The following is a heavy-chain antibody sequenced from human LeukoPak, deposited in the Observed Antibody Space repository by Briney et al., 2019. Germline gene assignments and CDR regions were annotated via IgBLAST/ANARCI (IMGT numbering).Heavy chain of an antibody. CDR3: ASHGSLAYCGGDCYSRMGDY. D-gene: IGHD2-21*02. CDR1: GGTFSSYA. CDR2: IIPIFGTA. Sequence: SVKVSCKASGGTFSSYAISWVRQAPGQGLEWMGGIIPIFGTANYAQKFQGRVTITADKSTSTAYMELSSLGSEDTAVYYCASHGSLAYCGGDCYSRMGDYWGQGPLVTVSS. J-gene: IGHJ4*02. V-gene: IGHV1-69*06.